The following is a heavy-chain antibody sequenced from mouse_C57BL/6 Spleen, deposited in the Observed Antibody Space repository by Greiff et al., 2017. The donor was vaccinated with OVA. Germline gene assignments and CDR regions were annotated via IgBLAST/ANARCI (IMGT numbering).Heavy chain of an antibody. D-gene: IGHD3-1*01. V-gene: IGHV1-42*01. Sequence: LVESGASVKISCKASGYSFTGYYMTWVKQSPEKSLEWIGEINPSIGGTTYNQKFTAKATLTVAKSSSTAYMQLKSLTSEDSAVYYCARSSCERDFDYWGQGTTLTVSS. J-gene: IGHJ2*01. CDR2: INPSIGGT. CDR3: ARSSCERDFDY. CDR1: GYSFTGYY.